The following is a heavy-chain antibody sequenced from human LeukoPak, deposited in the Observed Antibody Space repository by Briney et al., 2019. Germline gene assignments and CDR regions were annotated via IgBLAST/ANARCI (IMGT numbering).Heavy chain of an antibody. CDR2: ISGTDGGT. CDR1: GFTFSSYA. V-gene: IGHV3-23*01. J-gene: IGHJ4*02. CDR3: AKGRWLQLRDAYFDY. D-gene: IGHD5-24*01. Sequence: GGSLRLSCAASGFTFSSYAMNWVRQTPGKGLEWVSGISGTDGGTYYADSVKGRFTISRDNSKNTLYLQMNSLRAEDTAVYYCAKGRWLQLRDAYFDYWGQGILVTVSS.